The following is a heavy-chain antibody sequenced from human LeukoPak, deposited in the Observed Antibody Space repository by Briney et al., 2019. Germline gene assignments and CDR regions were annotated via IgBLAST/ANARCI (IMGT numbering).Heavy chain of an antibody. Sequence: SETLSLTCAVYGGSFSGYYWSWIRQPPGKGLEWIGEINHSGSTNSNPSLKSRVTISVDTSKNQFSLKLSSVTAADTAVYYCASSTTVTTYAFDIWGQGTMVTVSS. D-gene: IGHD4-11*01. CDR1: GGSFSGYY. CDR3: ASSTTVTTYAFDI. J-gene: IGHJ3*02. CDR2: INHSGST. V-gene: IGHV4-34*01.